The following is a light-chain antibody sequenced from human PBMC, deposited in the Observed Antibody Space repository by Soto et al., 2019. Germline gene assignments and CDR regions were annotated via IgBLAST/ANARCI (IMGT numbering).Light chain of an antibody. CDR3: SSYTSSSSTLV. V-gene: IGLV2-14*01. J-gene: IGLJ3*02. Sequence: QSALTQPASVSGSPGQSITISCTGTGSDVGGYNYVSWYQQYPGKAPKLMIYEVSNRPSGVSNRVSGSKSGNTASLTISGLQAEDEADYYCSSYTSSSSTLVFGGGTKVTVL. CDR1: GSDVGGYNY. CDR2: EVS.